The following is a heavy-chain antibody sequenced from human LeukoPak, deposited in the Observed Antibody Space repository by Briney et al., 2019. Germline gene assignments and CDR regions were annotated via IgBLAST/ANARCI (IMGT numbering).Heavy chain of an antibody. Sequence: ASVKVSCKASGYTFTGNYMHWVRQAPGQGLEWMGWISAYNGNTNYAQKLQGRVTMTTDTSTSTAYMKLRSLRSDDTAVYYCARALAVAGTTEYFQHWGQGTLVTVSS. J-gene: IGHJ1*01. V-gene: IGHV1-18*04. D-gene: IGHD6-19*01. CDR2: ISAYNGNT. CDR3: ARALAVAGTTEYFQH. CDR1: GYTFTGNY.